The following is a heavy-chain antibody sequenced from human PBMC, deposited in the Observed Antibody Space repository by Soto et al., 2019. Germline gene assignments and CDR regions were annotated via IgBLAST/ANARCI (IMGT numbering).Heavy chain of an antibody. J-gene: IGHJ4*02. CDR3: AKGQWLDPN. D-gene: IGHD6-19*01. CDR2: ISGTGDRT. CDR1: GLNFRKYD. V-gene: IGHV3-23*01. Sequence: PGGYERLSCAASGLNFRKYDTRWVRQAPGEGLEWVSGISGTGDRTYYAESVNGRFTISTDYSKNTLYLQMNSLRAEDKAVYYCAKGQWLDPNWGQGTLVTVSS.